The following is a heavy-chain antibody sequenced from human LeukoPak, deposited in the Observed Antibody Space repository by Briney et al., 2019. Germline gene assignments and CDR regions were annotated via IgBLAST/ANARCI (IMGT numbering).Heavy chain of an antibody. V-gene: IGHV7-4-1*02. CDR3: AREIIVANFDY. D-gene: IGHD2/OR15-2a*01. CDR2: INTNTGIP. CDR1: GYTFSDHA. J-gene: IGHJ4*02. Sequence: GASVKVSCKASGYTFSDHAMHWVRQAPGRGLEWMGWINTNTGIPTYAQGFTGRFVFSLDSSVRTTYLQIISLKAEDTAVYYCAREIIVANFDYWGRGTPVTVSS.